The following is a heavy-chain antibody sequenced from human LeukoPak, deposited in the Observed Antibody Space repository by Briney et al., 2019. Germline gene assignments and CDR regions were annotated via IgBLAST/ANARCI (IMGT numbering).Heavy chain of an antibody. J-gene: IGHJ4*02. CDR2: IWFDGNNK. CDR1: GFPFSSYG. Sequence: PGRSLRLSCAASGFPFSSYGMHWVRQAPGKGPEWVAAIWFDGNNKDYADSVKGRFTISRDNSKNTLYLQMNSLRGEDTAVYYCARGKDRGYCSSVRCYEGIDSWGQGTLVTVSS. D-gene: IGHD2-2*01. CDR3: ARGKDRGYCSSVRCYEGIDS. V-gene: IGHV3-33*01.